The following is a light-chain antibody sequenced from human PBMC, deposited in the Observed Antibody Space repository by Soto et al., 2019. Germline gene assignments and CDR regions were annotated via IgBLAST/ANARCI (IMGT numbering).Light chain of an antibody. V-gene: IGKV1-12*01. J-gene: IGKJ1*01. Sequence: DIQMIQSPSSVSASVRDSVTITCLASQGVSEWVAWYQQKPGEAPKLLIYGSSSLLSGVPSRFSGTRSGTDFTLTISSLQPEDFATYYCQQANSYPWTFGQGTKVDI. CDR2: GSS. CDR3: QQANSYPWT. CDR1: QGVSEW.